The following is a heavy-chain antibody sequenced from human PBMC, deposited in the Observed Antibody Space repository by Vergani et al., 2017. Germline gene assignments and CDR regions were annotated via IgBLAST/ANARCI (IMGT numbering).Heavy chain of an antibody. Sequence: QVQLQQWGAGLLKPSETLYLTCTVSGGSISSYYWSWIRQPPGKGLEWIGYIYYSGSTYYNPSLKSRVTISVDRSKNQFSLKLSSVTAADTAVYYCARATNSGSYYSYYYMDVWGKGTTVTVSS. V-gene: IGHV4-59*12. CDR1: GGSISSYY. CDR2: IYYSGST. J-gene: IGHJ6*03. D-gene: IGHD1-26*01. CDR3: ARATNSGSYYSYYYMDV.